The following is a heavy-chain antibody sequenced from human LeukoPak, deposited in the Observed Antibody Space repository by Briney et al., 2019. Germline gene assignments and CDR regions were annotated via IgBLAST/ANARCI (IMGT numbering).Heavy chain of an antibody. V-gene: IGHV3-23*01. CDR2: ISGGGDST. Sequence: GGSLRLSCAASGFTFSTYPISWVRQAPGKGPEWVSAISGGGDSTYYADSVKGRFTISRDNSKNTLYLQMNSLRAEDTAVYYCAKDSVRGYSGYGNDGFDIWGQGTMVTVTS. D-gene: IGHD5-12*01. J-gene: IGHJ3*02. CDR3: AKDSVRGYSGYGNDGFDI. CDR1: GFTFSTYP.